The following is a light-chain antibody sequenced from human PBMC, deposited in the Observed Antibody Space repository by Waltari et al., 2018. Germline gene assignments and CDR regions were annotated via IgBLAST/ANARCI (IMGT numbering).Light chain of an antibody. CDR1: QSISTY. Sequence: DIQMTQSPSSLSASVGDRVTITCRASQSISTYLHWYQQKPGKAPNLLIYDASNLLGGVPSRFSGTGSGTDFTLTISSLQPEDFATYYCQQSYSTPRTFGQGTKVETK. CDR2: DAS. V-gene: IGKV1-39*01. J-gene: IGKJ1*01. CDR3: QQSYSTPRT.